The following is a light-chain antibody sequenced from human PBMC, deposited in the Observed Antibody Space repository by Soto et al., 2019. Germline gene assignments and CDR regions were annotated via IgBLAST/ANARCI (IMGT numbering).Light chain of an antibody. J-gene: IGKJ1*01. V-gene: IGKV1-39*01. CDR3: QQYHIYSGT. Sequence: DIQMTQSPSSLSAYVGDRVTITCRASQNINSHLHWYQQKPAKAPNLLIYAASTLESGVSSRFSGSGSGTDFTLTINSLQPDDFATYYCQQYHIYSGTFGQGTKVEIK. CDR1: QNINSH. CDR2: AAS.